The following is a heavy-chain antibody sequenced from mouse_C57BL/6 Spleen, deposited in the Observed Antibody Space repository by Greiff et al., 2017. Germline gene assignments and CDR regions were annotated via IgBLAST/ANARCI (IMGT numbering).Heavy chain of an antibody. V-gene: IGHV5-6*01. CDR3: ARQDEGGYYFDY. Sequence: EVQLVESGGDLVKPGGSLKLSCAASGFTFSSYGMSWVRQTPDKRLEWVATISSGGSYTYYPDSVKGRFTISRDNAKNTLYLQMSSLKSEDTAMYYCARQDEGGYYFDYWGQGTTLTVSS. J-gene: IGHJ2*01. CDR1: GFTFSSYG. CDR2: ISSGGSYT.